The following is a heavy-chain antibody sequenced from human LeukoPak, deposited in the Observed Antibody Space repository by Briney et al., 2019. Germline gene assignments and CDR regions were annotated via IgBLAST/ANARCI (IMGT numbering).Heavy chain of an antibody. D-gene: IGHD6-13*01. CDR1: GDSVSSNSAA. V-gene: IGHV6-1*01. CDR3: ARVFWYSSSWYGSGWFDP. CDR2: TYYRSKWYN. Sequence: SQTLSLTCAISGDSVSSNSAAWNWIRQSPSRGLEWLGRTYYRSKWYNDYAVSVKSRITINPDTSKNQFSLQLNSVTPEDTAVYYCARVFWYSSSWYGSGWFDPWGQGTLVTVSS. J-gene: IGHJ5*02.